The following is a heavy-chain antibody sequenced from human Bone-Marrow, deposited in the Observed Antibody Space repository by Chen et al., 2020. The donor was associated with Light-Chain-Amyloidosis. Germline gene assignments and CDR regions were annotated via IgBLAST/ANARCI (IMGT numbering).Heavy chain of an antibody. Sequence: VQLLESGGGLVQPGGSLRLSCAASGFTFSRHSMHWVRQAPGKGLEWVAAISYHGNNKYYADSVKGRFTISRDNSNNSLYLQMNTLRPEDTAVYYCARDWMVFGVVPPYSFEYWGQGTLVTVSS. CDR1: GFTFSRHS. V-gene: IGHV3-30-3*01. D-gene: IGHD3-3*01. J-gene: IGHJ4*02. CDR2: ISYHGNNK. CDR3: ARDWMVFGVVPPYSFEY.